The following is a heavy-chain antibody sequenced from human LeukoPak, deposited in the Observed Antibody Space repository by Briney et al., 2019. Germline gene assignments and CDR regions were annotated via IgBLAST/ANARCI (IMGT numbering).Heavy chain of an antibody. Sequence: ASVKVSCKASGYTFTCSYMHWVRQAPGQGLEWMGWINPNSGGTNYAQKFQGRVAMTRDTSISTAYMELSRLRSDDTAVYYCARVPYSGSYPTLSLRKGYFDYWGQGTLVTVSS. CDR2: INPNSGGT. D-gene: IGHD1-26*01. CDR1: GYTFTCSY. CDR3: ARVPYSGSYPTLSLRKGYFDY. V-gene: IGHV1-2*02. J-gene: IGHJ4*02.